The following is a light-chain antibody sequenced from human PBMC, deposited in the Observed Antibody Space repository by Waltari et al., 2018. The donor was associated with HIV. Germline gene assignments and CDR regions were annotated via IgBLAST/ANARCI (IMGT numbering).Light chain of an antibody. CDR2: EGT. CDR3: CSCATPNTRV. J-gene: IGLJ3*02. V-gene: IGLV2-23*01. CDR1: SSDVGSCQF. Sequence: QSALTQPASVSGSPGQSISISCTGTSSDVGSCQFVPWYQQHPGKAPKLLIYEGTKRPSGVSNRFSASKSGNTASLTISGLQAEDEADYYCCSCATPNTRVFGGGTKLTVL.